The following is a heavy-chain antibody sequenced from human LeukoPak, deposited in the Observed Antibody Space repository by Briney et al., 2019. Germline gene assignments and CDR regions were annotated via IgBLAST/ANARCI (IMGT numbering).Heavy chain of an antibody. V-gene: IGHV5-10-1*01. Sequence: GESLKISCKGSGYSFTSYWISWVRQMPGKGLEWMGRIDPSDSYTNYSPSFQGHVTTSADKSISTAYLQWSSLKASDTAMYYCARQVGYYYDSSGTNFDYWGQGTLVTASS. CDR1: GYSFTSYW. CDR2: IDPSDSYT. J-gene: IGHJ4*02. CDR3: ARQVGYYYDSSGTNFDY. D-gene: IGHD3-22*01.